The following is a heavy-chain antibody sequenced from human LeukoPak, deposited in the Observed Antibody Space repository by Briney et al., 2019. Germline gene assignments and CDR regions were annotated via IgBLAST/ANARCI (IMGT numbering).Heavy chain of an antibody. CDR2: VSAYNGNT. CDR3: ARDLGWMQLGNWFDP. V-gene: IGHV1-18*01. Sequence: ASVKVSCKASGYTFTSYGISWVRQAPGQGLEWMGWVSAYNGNTNYAQKLQGRVTMTTDTSTSTAYMELRSLRSDDTAVYYCARDLGWMQLGNWFDPWGQGTLVTVSS. J-gene: IGHJ5*02. CDR1: GYTFTSYG. D-gene: IGHD5-18*01.